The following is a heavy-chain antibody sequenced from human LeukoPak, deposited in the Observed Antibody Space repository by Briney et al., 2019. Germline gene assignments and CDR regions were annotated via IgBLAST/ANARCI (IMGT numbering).Heavy chain of an antibody. Sequence: HSGGSLRLSCAASGFTFSSYAMRWVRQAPGKGLEWVSAISGGGSSTYYADSVKGRFTISRENPKNTVYMQMNSQRAGDTAVYYCAKERYCSGCSRYSEYWGQGTLVTVSS. V-gene: IGHV3-23*01. CDR3: AKERYCSGCSRYSEY. CDR1: GFTFSSYA. CDR2: ISGGGSST. J-gene: IGHJ4*02. D-gene: IGHD2-15*01.